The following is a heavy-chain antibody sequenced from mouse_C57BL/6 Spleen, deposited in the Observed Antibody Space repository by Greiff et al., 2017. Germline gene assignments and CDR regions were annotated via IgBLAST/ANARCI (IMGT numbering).Heavy chain of an antibody. CDR2: ISSGSSTI. CDR3: ARDYYDYDNYFDY. Sequence: EVHLVESGGGLVKPGGSLKLSCAASGFTFSDYGMHWVRQAPEKGLEWVAYISSGSSTIYYADTVKGRFTISRDNAKNTLFLQMTRLRSEDTAMYYCARDYYDYDNYFDYWGQGTTLTVSS. V-gene: IGHV5-17*01. D-gene: IGHD2-4*01. CDR1: GFTFSDYG. J-gene: IGHJ2*01.